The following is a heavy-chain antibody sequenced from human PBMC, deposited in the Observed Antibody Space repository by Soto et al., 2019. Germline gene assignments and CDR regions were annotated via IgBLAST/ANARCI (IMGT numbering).Heavy chain of an antibody. J-gene: IGHJ3*02. CDR1: GFTFSSYS. V-gene: IGHV3-21*01. Sequence: EVQLVESGGGLVKPGGSLRLSCAASGFTFSSYSMNWVRQAPGKGLEWVSSISSSSSYIYYTDSVKGRFTISRDNAKNSLYLQMNSLRAEDTAVYYCARDCSGGSCYKNDAFDIWGQGTMVTVSS. CDR2: ISSSSSYI. CDR3: ARDCSGGSCYKNDAFDI. D-gene: IGHD2-15*01.